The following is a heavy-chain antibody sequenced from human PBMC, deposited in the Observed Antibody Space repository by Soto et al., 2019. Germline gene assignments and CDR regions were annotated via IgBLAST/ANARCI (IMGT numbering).Heavy chain of an antibody. D-gene: IGHD3-22*01. CDR3: ARDPGRDSPIDY. Sequence: QVQLVESGGGVVQPGRSLRLSCTASGFTLSDYGMHWVRQAPGMGLEWVAVIWHDGGEKYYADSVTGRFTISRDNSKNTVHLQIDSLGTEDTALYYCARDPGRDSPIDYWGQGTLVTVSS. V-gene: IGHV3-33*01. CDR2: IWHDGGEK. CDR1: GFTLSDYG. J-gene: IGHJ4*02.